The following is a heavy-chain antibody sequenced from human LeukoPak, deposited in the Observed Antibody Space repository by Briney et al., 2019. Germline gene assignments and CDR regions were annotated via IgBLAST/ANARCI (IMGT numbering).Heavy chain of an antibody. CDR2: ITPSGGT. D-gene: IGHD3-22*01. J-gene: IGHJ4*02. CDR3: ARAPYYYDSSGPIDY. CDR1: GYTFTSYA. V-gene: IGHV1-2*02. Sequence: ASGKVSCKASGYTFTSYAMHWVRQAPGQGLEWMGWITPSGGTNYPQKFQGRVAITRDTSISTAYMELSRLRSDDTAVYYCARAPYYYDSSGPIDYWGQGTLVTVSS.